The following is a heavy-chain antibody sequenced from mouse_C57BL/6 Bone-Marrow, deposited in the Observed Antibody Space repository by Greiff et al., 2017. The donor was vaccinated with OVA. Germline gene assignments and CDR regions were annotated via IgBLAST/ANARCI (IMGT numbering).Heavy chain of an antibody. J-gene: IGHJ2*01. Sequence: EVKLQESGPGLVKPSQSLSLTCSVSGYSITSGYYWYWIRQLPGNQLEWMRYKSYDGSNNYNPSLKNRISITRDTSKTQSFLRLNSVTTEDTATDYCASYYGGSYAFDYWGQGTTLTVAS. CDR1: GYSITSGYY. D-gene: IGHD1-1*01. CDR2: KSYDGSN. V-gene: IGHV3-6*01. CDR3: ASYYGGSYAFDY.